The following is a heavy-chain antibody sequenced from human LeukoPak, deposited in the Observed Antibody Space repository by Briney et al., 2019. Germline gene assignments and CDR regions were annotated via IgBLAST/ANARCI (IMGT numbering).Heavy chain of an antibody. CDR1: GYTFTSYY. CDR3: AREGVVVVSFDY. CDR2: INPGGGST. D-gene: IGHD3-22*01. Sequence: ASVKVSCKASGYTFTSYYMHWVRQAPGQGLEWMGIINPGGGSTSYAQKFQGRVTMTRDTSTSTVYMELSSLRSEDTAVYYCAREGVVVVSFDYWGQGTLVTVSS. V-gene: IGHV1-46*01. J-gene: IGHJ4*02.